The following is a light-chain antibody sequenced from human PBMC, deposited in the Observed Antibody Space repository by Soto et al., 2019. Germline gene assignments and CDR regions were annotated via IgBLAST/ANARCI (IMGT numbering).Light chain of an antibody. CDR1: QSVSSN. V-gene: IGKV3-15*01. Sequence: DIVMTKYPATLSVSPGERATLSCRASQSVSSNLAWYQQKPGQAPRLLIYGASTRATGIPARFSGSGSGTEFTLTISSLQSEDFAVYYCQQYNNWPRTFGQGTKVDIK. CDR3: QQYNNWPRT. J-gene: IGKJ1*01. CDR2: GAS.